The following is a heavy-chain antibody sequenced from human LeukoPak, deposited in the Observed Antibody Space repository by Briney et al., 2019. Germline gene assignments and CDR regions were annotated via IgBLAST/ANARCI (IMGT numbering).Heavy chain of an antibody. V-gene: IGHV4-61*01. Sequence: PSETLSLTCTVSGGSVSSGSYYWSWIRQPPGKGLEWIGYIYYSGSTNYNPSLKSRVTISVDTSKNQFSLKLSSVTAADTAVCYCAKIPVRSGSYFQHWGQGTLVTVSS. D-gene: IGHD1-26*01. CDR3: AKIPVRSGSYFQH. J-gene: IGHJ1*01. CDR1: GGSVSSGSYY. CDR2: IYYSGST.